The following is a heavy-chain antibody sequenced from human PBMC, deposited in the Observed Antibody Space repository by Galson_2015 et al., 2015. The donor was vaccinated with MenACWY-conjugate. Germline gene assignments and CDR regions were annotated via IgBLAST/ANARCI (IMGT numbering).Heavy chain of an antibody. J-gene: IGHJ4*02. CDR3: TVDRMSGGARLCWNY. D-gene: IGHD2-21*01. Sequence: SLRLSCAVSDFTFSSAWMSWVRQAPGKGLEWVGRIRREGGGETIDYAAPVKGRFTVSRDDSKSTLYLQIISLNSEDTGAYYCTVDRMSGGARLCWNYWGQGTLVTVSS. CDR1: DFTFSSAW. CDR2: IRREGGGETI. V-gene: IGHV3-15*01.